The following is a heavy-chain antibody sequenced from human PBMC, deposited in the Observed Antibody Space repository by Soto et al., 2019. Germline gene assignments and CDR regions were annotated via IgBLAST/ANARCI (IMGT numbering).Heavy chain of an antibody. D-gene: IGHD3-16*02. V-gene: IGHV3-74*01. Sequence: GGSLILSCTPSGFSFSTYWMHWVRQAPGEGLAWVSRINMDGTTINYADSVKGRFTISRDNAKSTLYLQMSSLRDDDTAVYYCARAGSYRFDYWGLGTLVTVSS. CDR1: GFSFSTYW. CDR2: INMDGTTI. CDR3: ARAGSYRFDY. J-gene: IGHJ4*02.